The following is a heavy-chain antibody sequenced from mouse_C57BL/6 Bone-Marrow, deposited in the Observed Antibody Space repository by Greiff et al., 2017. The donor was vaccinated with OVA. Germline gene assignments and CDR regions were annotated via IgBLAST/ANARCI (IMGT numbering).Heavy chain of an antibody. Sequence: EVNVVESGGGLVQPGGSLKLSCAASGFTFSDYGMAWVRQAPRKGPEWVAFISNLAYSIYYADTVTGRFTISRENAKNTLYLEMSSLRSEDTAMYYCARQDYYGSWYFDVWGTGTTVTVSS. CDR1: GFTFSDYG. D-gene: IGHD1-1*01. V-gene: IGHV5-15*01. CDR3: ARQDYYGSWYFDV. J-gene: IGHJ1*03. CDR2: ISNLAYSI.